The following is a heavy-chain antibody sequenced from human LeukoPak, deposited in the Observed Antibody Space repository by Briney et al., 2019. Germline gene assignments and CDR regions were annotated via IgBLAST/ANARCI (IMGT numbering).Heavy chain of an antibody. D-gene: IGHD2-21*01. V-gene: IGHV6-1*01. Sequence: SQTLSLTCAISGDSVSRNSGAWNWIRQSPSRGLEWLGRTYYRSKWYNDYAVSVKSQITINPDTSKNQFSLHLNSVTPEDTAVYYCASFRSIAGFDYWGQGTLVTVSS. CDR2: TYYRSKWYN. J-gene: IGHJ4*02. CDR1: GDSVSRNSGA. CDR3: ASFRSIAGFDY.